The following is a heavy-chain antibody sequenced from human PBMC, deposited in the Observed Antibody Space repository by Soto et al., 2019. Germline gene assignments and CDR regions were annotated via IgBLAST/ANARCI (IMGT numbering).Heavy chain of an antibody. J-gene: IGHJ4*02. D-gene: IGHD6-13*01. Sequence: EVQLVESGGGLVQPGGSLRLSCAASGFTFSSYSMNWVRQAPGKGLEWVSYISSSSSTIYYADSVKGRFTISRDNAKNSLYLQMNSLRAEDTAVYYCAKAAAGSFAYWGQGTLVTVSS. V-gene: IGHV3-48*01. CDR3: AKAAAGSFAY. CDR2: ISSSSSTI. CDR1: GFTFSSYS.